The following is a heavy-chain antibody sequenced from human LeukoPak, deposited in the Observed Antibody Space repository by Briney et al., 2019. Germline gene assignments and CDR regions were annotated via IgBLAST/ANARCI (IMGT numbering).Heavy chain of an antibody. V-gene: IGHV3-30*03. D-gene: IGHD3-3*01. Sequence: GGSLRLSCAASGFTFSSYGMHWVRQAPGKGLEWVAVISYDGSNKYYADSVKGRFTISRDNSKNTLYLQMNSLRAEDTAVYYCAGGEYDFWSGYYLGGLYWGQGTLVTVSS. J-gene: IGHJ4*02. CDR3: AGGEYDFWSGYYLGGLY. CDR1: GFTFSSYG. CDR2: ISYDGSNK.